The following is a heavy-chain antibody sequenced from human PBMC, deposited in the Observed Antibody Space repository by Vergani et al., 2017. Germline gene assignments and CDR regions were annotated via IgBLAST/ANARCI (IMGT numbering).Heavy chain of an antibody. CDR1: GFTFSSYA. V-gene: IGHV3-23*04. Sequence: EVQLVESGGGVVQPGRSLRLSCAASGFTFSSYAMHWVRQAPGKGLEWVSAISGSGGSTYYADSVKGRFTISRDNSKNTLYLQMNSLRAEDTAVYYCAKERWLQSQGRPDYWGQGTLVTVSS. CDR3: AKERWLQSQGRPDY. D-gene: IGHD5-24*01. J-gene: IGHJ4*02. CDR2: ISGSGGST.